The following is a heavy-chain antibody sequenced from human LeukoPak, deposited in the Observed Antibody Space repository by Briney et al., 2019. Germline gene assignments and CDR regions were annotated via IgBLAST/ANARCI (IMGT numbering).Heavy chain of an antibody. CDR2: IYTSGST. V-gene: IGHV4-61*02. CDR3: ASCGGDCYSSEYFQH. D-gene: IGHD2-21*02. J-gene: IGHJ1*01. Sequence: SQTLSLTCTVSGGSISSGSYYWSWIRQPAGKGLEWIGRIYTSGSTNYNPSLKSRVTISVDTSKNQFSLKLSSVTAADTAVYYCASCGGDCYSSEYFQHWGQGTLVTVSS. CDR1: GGSISSGSYY.